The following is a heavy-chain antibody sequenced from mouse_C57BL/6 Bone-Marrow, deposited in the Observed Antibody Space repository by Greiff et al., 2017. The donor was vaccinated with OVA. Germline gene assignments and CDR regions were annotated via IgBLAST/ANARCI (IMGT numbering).Heavy chain of an antibody. J-gene: IGHJ4*01. CDR2: IRSKSSNYAT. V-gene: IGHV10-3*01. Sequence: EVQLVESGGGLVQPKGSLKLSCAASGFTFNTYAMHWVRQAPGKGLEWVARIRSKSSNYATYYADSVKDRFTISRDDSQSMLYLQMNNLKTEDTAMYYCVRGAYYSNLYAMDYWGQGTSVTVSS. CDR1: GFTFNTYA. CDR3: VRGAYYSNLYAMDY. D-gene: IGHD2-5*01.